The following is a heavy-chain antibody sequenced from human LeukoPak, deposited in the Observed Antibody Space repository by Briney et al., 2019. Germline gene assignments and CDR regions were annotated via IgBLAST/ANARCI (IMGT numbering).Heavy chain of an antibody. Sequence: PSETLSLTCTVSGGSISSSSYYWGWIRQPPGKGPEWIGSIYYSGSTYYNPSLKSRVTISVDTSKNQFSLKLSSVTAADTAVYYCARGTSILPFDWFPFDYWGQGTLVTVSS. J-gene: IGHJ4*02. CDR3: ARGTSILPFDWFPFDY. CDR2: IYYSGST. CDR1: GGSISSSSYY. V-gene: IGHV4-39*07. D-gene: IGHD3-9*01.